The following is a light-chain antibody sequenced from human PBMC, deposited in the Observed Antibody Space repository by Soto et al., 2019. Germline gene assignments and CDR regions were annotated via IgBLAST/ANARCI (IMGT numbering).Light chain of an antibody. V-gene: IGKV3-11*01. CDR2: DAS. Sequence: EIVMTQSPVTLSVSPGGRATLSCRASQSISDTLAWYQQKPGQAPRLLIYDASNRATGIPARFSGSGSGTDFTLTISSLEPEDFAVYYCQQRSNWPVYTFGQGTKLEIK. CDR3: QQRSNWPVYT. CDR1: QSISDT. J-gene: IGKJ2*01.